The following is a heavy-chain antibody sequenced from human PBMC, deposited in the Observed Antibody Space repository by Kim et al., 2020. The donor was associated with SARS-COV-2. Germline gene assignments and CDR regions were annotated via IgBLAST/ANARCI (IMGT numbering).Heavy chain of an antibody. CDR3: ARVDGYCSSTSCYAVDY. D-gene: IGHD2-2*01. CDR1: GYTFTSYY. J-gene: IGHJ4*02. CDR2: INPSGGST. V-gene: IGHV1-46*01. Sequence: ASVKVSCKASGYTFTSYYMHWVRQAPGQGLEWMGIINPSGGSTSYAQKFQGRVTMTRDTSTSTVYMELSSLRSEDTAVYYCARVDGYCSSTSCYAVDYWGQGTLVTVSS.